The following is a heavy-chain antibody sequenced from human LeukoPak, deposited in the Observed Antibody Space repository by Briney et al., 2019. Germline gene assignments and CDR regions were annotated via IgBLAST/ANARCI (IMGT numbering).Heavy chain of an antibody. V-gene: IGHV4-39*07. J-gene: IGHJ4*02. CDR1: GGSISSSSYY. Sequence: SETLSLTCTVSGGSISSSSYYWGWIRQPPGKGLEWIGSIYYSGSTYYNPSLKSRVTISVDRSKNQFSLKLSSVTAADTAVYYCVRDSGSAYSYSIDYWGQGTLVTVSS. CDR3: VRDSGSAYSYSIDY. CDR2: IYYSGST. D-gene: IGHD3-22*01.